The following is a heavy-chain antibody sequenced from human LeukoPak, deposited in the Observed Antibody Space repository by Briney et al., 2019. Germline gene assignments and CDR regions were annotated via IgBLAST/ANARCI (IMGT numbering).Heavy chain of an antibody. J-gene: IGHJ5*02. CDR3: ARQVYGDYGGYWFDP. CDR1: GDSISSSSHY. D-gene: IGHD4-17*01. CDR2: IYYSGST. V-gene: IGHV4-39*01. Sequence: SETLSLTCTVTGDSISSSSHYWGWNRQPPGKGLEWIGSIYYSGSTFYNPSLKSRVTISVDTSKNHFSLKLSSVTAADTAVYYCARQVYGDYGGYWFDPWGQGTLVTVSS.